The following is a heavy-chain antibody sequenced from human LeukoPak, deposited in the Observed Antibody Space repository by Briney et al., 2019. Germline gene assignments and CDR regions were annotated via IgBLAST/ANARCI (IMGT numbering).Heavy chain of an antibody. V-gene: IGHV3-7*01. D-gene: IGHD3-10*01. CDR3: ARWLVFQGVYYFDY. CDR2: VKEDGSEK. Sequence: GGSLRLSCAASGFTFSRHWMSWVRQAPGKGLEWVADVKEDGSEKTYVDSVKGRFTISRDNAKNSLYLQMNSLRAEDTAVYYCARWLVFQGVYYFDYWGQGTMVTVSS. CDR1: GFTFSRHW. J-gene: IGHJ4*02.